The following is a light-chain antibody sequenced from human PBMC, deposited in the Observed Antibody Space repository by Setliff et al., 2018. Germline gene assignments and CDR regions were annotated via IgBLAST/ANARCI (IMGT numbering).Light chain of an antibody. J-gene: IGLJ1*01. CDR2: RNN. Sequence: QSVLTQPPSASGTPGQRVTISCSGSSSNIGRNTVNWYQQLPGTAPKLLIYRNNQRPSGVPDRFSGSKSGTSASLAISGLQAEDEADYYCCSYAGSNNFVFGTGTRSPS. CDR1: SSNIGRNT. V-gene: IGLV1-44*01. CDR3: CSYAGSNNFV.